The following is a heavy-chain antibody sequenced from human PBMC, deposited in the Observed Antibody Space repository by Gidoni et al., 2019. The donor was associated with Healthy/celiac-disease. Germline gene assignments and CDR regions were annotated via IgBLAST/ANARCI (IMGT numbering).Heavy chain of an antibody. CDR1: GSSFTSHW. V-gene: IGHV5-51*01. J-gene: IGHJ2*01. Sequence: EVQLVQSGAEVKKPGQSLTISCKGSGSSFTSHWIGWVRQMPGKGLEWMGFIYPGDSVTRYSPSFQGQVTISADKSIGTAYLQWSSLKASDTAMYYCARHEGRAYCGGDCYPTPDLWGRGTLVTVSS. D-gene: IGHD2-21*02. CDR2: IYPGDSVT. CDR3: ARHEGRAYCGGDCYPTPDL.